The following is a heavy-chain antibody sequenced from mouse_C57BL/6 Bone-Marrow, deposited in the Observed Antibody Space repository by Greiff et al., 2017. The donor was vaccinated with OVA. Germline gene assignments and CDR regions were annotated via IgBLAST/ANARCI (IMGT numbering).Heavy chain of an antibody. Sequence: LQQPGASVKMSCKASGYTFTSYWITWVKQRPGQGLEWIGDIYPGSGSTNYNEKFKSNATLTVDTSSSTAYMQLSSLTSEDSAVYYGAREDGYYFYYYAMDYWGQGTSVTVSS. V-gene: IGHV1-55*01. CDR2: IYPGSGST. CDR1: GYTFTSYW. CDR3: AREDGYYFYYYAMDY. D-gene: IGHD2-3*01. J-gene: IGHJ4*01.